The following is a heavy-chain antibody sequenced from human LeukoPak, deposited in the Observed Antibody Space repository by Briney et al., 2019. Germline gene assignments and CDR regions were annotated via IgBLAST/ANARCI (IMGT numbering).Heavy chain of an antibody. CDR1: GGSFSGNY. CDR3: ASRGRGIQLWLN. J-gene: IGHJ4*02. Sequence: SETLSLTCGVYGGSFSGNYWSWIRQPPGKGLEWIGEINHSGSTNYNPSLKSRVTISVDTSKNQFSLKLSSVTAADTAVYYCASRGRGIQLWLNWGQGTLVTVSS. CDR2: INHSGST. V-gene: IGHV4-34*01. D-gene: IGHD5-18*01.